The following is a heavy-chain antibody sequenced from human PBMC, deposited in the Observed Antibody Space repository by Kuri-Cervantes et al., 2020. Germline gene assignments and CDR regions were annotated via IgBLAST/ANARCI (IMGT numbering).Heavy chain of an antibody. D-gene: IGHD3-9*01. Sequence: GSLRLSCAVSGGSFSSSNWWTWVRQPPGKGLEWIGEIYHSGSTNYNPSLKSRVTISVDTSKNQFSLKLSSVTAADTAVYYCARSTGRYYYYYYYMDVWGKGTTVTVSS. CDR2: IYHSGST. CDR3: ARSTGRYYYYYYYMDV. J-gene: IGHJ6*03. CDR1: GGSFSSSNW. V-gene: IGHV4-4*02.